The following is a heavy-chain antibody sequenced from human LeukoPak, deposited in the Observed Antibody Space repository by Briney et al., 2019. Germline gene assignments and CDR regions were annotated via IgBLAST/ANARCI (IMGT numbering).Heavy chain of an antibody. J-gene: IGHJ4*01. CDR3: ARATESIFWSGYSH. D-gene: IGHD3-3*01. CDR2: ISGNGVGT. V-gene: IGHV3-23*01. Sequence: GGSLRLSCAASGFSFSTYAMSWVRQAPGKGLEWVSSISGNGVGTYYADPVKGRFSISRDNSKNTLYLLMDRLRAEDTAVYYCARATESIFWSGYSHWGQGALVTVSS. CDR1: GFSFSTYA.